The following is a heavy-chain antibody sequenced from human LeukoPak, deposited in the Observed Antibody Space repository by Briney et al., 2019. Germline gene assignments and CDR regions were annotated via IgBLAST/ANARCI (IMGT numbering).Heavy chain of an antibody. CDR2: IYYSGST. CDR3: ASSCTNGVCSTGYYYYMDV. J-gene: IGHJ6*03. Sequence: PSETLSLTCTVSGGSISSYYWSWIRQPPGKGLEWIGYIYYSGSTNYNPSLKSRVTISVDTSKNQFSLKLSSVTAADTAVYYCASSCTNGVCSTGYYYYMDVWGKGTTVAVSS. V-gene: IGHV4-59*01. D-gene: IGHD2-8*01. CDR1: GGSISSYY.